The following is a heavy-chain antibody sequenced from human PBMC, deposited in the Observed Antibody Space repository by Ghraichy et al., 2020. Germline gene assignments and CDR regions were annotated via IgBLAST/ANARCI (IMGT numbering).Heavy chain of an antibody. Sequence: SETLSLTCTVSGGSISSYYWSWIRQPPGKGLEWIGYIYYSGSTNYNPSLKSRVTISVDTSKTQFSLKLSSVTAADTAVYYCARAKYYYDSSGCKMFYFAYGGQRTLVTVSS. D-gene: IGHD3-22*01. CDR1: GGSISSYY. V-gene: IGHV4-59*01. CDR3: ARAKYYYDSSGCKMFYFAY. J-gene: IGHJ4*02. CDR2: IYYSGST.